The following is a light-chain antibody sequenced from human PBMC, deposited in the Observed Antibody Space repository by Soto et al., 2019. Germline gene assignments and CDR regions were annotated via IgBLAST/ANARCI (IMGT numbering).Light chain of an antibody. V-gene: IGKV3-20*01. CDR2: GAS. CDR3: QQFGSSIPHT. J-gene: IGKJ2*01. Sequence: PGERATISCRASQVIGSRYLAWYHQKSGQAPRLLIYGASSRATGIPDRFSGSGSGTDFTLTISRPEPEDFGVYYCQQFGSSIPHTFGQGTKLEIK. CDR1: QVIGSRY.